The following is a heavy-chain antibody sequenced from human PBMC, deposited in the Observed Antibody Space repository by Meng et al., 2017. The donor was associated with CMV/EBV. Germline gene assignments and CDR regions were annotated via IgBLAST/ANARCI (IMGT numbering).Heavy chain of an antibody. D-gene: IGHD2-15*01. Sequence: GESLKISCAASGFTFSSYAMSWVRQAPGKGLEWVSVIYSGGSSTYYADSVKGRFTISRDNSKNTLYLQMNSLRAEDTAVYYCAKEGGTRPFLLFDYWGQGTLVTVSS. J-gene: IGHJ4*02. CDR3: AKEGGTRPFLLFDY. V-gene: IGHV3-23*03. CDR2: IYSGGSST. CDR1: GFTFSSYA.